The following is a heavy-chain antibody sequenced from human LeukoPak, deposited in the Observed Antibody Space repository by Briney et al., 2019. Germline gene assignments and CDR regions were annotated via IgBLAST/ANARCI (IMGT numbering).Heavy chain of an antibody. D-gene: IGHD3-9*01. Sequence: ASVKVPCRASGYSFTAYVISWVRQAPGQGLEWMGWISTYNPNTNYAQKFQGRVTMTTDTSTSTVYMELRSLRSDDTAVYYCARSPARGYDILTNYNDYWGQGTLVTVSS. CDR1: GYSFTAYV. V-gene: IGHV1-18*01. CDR2: ISTYNPNT. CDR3: ARSPARGYDILTNYNDY. J-gene: IGHJ4*02.